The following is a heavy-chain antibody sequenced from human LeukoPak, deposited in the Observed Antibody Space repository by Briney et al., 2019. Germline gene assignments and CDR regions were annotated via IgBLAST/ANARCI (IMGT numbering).Heavy chain of an antibody. D-gene: IGHD3-9*01. CDR2: IIPIFGTA. CDR3: ARFSSRRYFDWLYYFEY. J-gene: IGHJ4*02. Sequence: GASMKVSCKASGGTFSSYAISWVRQAPGQGLEWMGGIIPIFGTANYAQKFQGRVTITADDSTSTAYMELRSLRSDDTAVYYCARFSSRRYFDWLYYFEYWGQGTLVTVSS. CDR1: GGTFSSYA. V-gene: IGHV1-69*13.